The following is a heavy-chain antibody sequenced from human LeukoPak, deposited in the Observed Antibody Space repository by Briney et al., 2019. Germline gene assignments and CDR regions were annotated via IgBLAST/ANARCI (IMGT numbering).Heavy chain of an antibody. CDR3: AREYSSKLPYFQH. CDR1: GGTFSSYA. D-gene: IGHD6-13*01. J-gene: IGHJ1*01. V-gene: IGHV1-69*05. CDR2: IIPIFGTA. Sequence: VASVKVSCKASGGTFSSYAISWVRQAPGQGLEWMGGIIPIFGTANYAQKFQGRVTITTDESTSTAYMELSSLRSEDTAVYYCAREYSSKLPYFQHWGQGTLVTVSS.